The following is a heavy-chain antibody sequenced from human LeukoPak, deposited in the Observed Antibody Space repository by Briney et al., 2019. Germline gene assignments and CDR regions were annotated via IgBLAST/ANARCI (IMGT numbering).Heavy chain of an antibody. V-gene: IGHV3-33*01. CDR3: AREQLVSPYFDY. CDR1: GFTFSSYG. CDR2: IWYDGSNK. J-gene: IGHJ4*02. D-gene: IGHD6-13*01. Sequence: PGGSLRLSCAASGFTFSSYGMHWVRQAPGKGLEWVAVIWYDGSNKYYADSVKGRFTISGDNSKNTLYLQMNSLRAEDTAVYYCAREQLVSPYFDYWGQGTLVTVSS.